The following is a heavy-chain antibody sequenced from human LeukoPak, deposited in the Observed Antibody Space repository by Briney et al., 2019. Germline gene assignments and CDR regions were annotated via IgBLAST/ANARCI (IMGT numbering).Heavy chain of an antibody. CDR1: GFSFGPTW. CDR3: TAVSSHTDNSKWFLFLSF. V-gene: IGHV3-15*01. J-gene: IGHJ4*02. D-gene: IGHD3-22*01. Sequence: GGSLRLSCASSGFSFGPTWMSWVRQAPGKGLGWVGLIKSKNGGGTADYATPVKGRFTISRDDSKNMVYLQMDSLKSEDTARYYCTAVSSHTDNSKWFLFLSFWGQGAVVTVSS. CDR2: IKSKNGGGTA.